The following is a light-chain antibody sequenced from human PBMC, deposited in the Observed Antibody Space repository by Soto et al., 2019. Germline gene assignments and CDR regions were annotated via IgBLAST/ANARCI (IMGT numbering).Light chain of an antibody. CDR2: DAS. CDR1: QGVSSW. J-gene: IGKJ1*01. CDR3: QQRSNWPPWT. Sequence: DIQMTQSPSSVSASVGDRVTITCRASQGVSSWLAWFQQKPGRAPKLLIYDASSLQSGVPSRFSGSGSGTDFTLTISSLQPEDFAVYYCQQRSNWPPWTFGQGTKVDIK. V-gene: IGKV1-12*01.